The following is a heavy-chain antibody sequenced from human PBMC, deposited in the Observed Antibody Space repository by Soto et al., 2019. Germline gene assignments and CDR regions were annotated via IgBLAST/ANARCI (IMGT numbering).Heavy chain of an antibody. CDR1: GYTFTSYY. CDR2: INPSGGST. J-gene: IGHJ6*02. V-gene: IGHV1-46*01. D-gene: IGHD3-3*01. Sequence: ASVKVSCKASGYTFTSYYMHWVRQAPGQGLEWMGIINPSGGSTSYAQKFQGRVTMTRDTSTSTVYMELSSLRSEATAVYYCARDRSPYDFWSGYYSTYYYYGMDVWGQGTTVTVSS. CDR3: ARDRSPYDFWSGYYSTYYYYGMDV.